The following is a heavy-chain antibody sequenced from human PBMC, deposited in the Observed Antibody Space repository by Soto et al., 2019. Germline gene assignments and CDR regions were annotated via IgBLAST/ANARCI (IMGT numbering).Heavy chain of an antibody. CDR2: IHPDLSDI. CDR3: VRGHGWFDP. Sequence: EVQVVESGGGLVQPRESLRLSCAASGFRYRDHWMSWVRQAPGKGPEWVANIHPDLSDISYVDSVKGRFTISRDNAKNSVYLQMNSLRVEDTAIYYCVRGHGWFDPWGQGALVTVSS. CDR1: GFRYRDHW. J-gene: IGHJ5*02. V-gene: IGHV3-7*01.